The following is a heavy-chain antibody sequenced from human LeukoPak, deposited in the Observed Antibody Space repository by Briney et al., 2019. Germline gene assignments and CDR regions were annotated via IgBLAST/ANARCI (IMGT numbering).Heavy chain of an antibody. D-gene: IGHD6-13*01. Sequence: SETLSLTCAVYGGSFSGYYWSWIRQPPGKGLEWIGEINHSGSTDYNPSLKSRVTISVDTSKNQFSLKLSSVTAADTAVYNCARSWTRKTLDYWGQGTLVTVSS. V-gene: IGHV4-34*01. CDR2: INHSGST. CDR3: ARSWTRKTLDY. CDR1: GGSFSGYY. J-gene: IGHJ4*02.